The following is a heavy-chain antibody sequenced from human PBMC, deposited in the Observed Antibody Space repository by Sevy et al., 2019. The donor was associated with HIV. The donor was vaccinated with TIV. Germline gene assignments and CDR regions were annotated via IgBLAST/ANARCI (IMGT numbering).Heavy chain of an antibody. D-gene: IGHD2-2*01. J-gene: IGHJ6*03. CDR3: AREIVVVPAAMGALHYYYYMDV. Sequence: SETLSLTCTVSGGSISSYYWSWIRQPPGKGLEWIGYIYYSGSTNYNPSLKSRVTISVDTSKNQCSLKLSSVTAADTAVYYCAREIVVVPAAMGALHYYYYMDVWGKGTTVTVSS. V-gene: IGHV4-59*01. CDR1: GGSISSYY. CDR2: IYYSGST.